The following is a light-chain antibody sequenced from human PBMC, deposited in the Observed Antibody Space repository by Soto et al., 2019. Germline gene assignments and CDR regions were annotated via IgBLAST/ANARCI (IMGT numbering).Light chain of an antibody. CDR2: NTY. J-gene: IGLJ3*02. V-gene: IGLV8-61*01. CDR1: SGSVSTSNY. CDR3: VLFMSSGISV. Sequence: QTVVTQEPSFSVSPGGTVRLTCGLSSGSVSTSNYPSWYQQTPGQAPRTLIYNTYSRSSGVPDRFSGSILGNKAALTISGAQADDESDYYCVLFMSSGISVFGGGTKLTVL.